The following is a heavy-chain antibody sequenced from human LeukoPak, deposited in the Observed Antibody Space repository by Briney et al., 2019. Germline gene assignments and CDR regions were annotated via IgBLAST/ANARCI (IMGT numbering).Heavy chain of an antibody. V-gene: IGHV1-69*05. D-gene: IGHD6-6*01. CDR1: GGTFSSYA. CDR2: IIPIFGTA. J-gene: IGHJ5*02. CDR3: ARDPFEYSSSSFSPSLDP. Sequence: GASVKVSCKASGGTFSSYAISWVRQAPGQGLEWMGRIIPIFGTANYAQKFQGRVTITTDESTSTAYMELSSLRSEDTAVYYCARDPFEYSSSSFSPSLDPWGQGTLVTVSS.